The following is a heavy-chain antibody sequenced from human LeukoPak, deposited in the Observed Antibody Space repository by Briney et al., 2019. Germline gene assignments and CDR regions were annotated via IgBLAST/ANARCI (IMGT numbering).Heavy chain of an antibody. V-gene: IGHV4-39*07. CDR1: GGSISSGGFY. CDR2: IYYSGNI. D-gene: IGHD2-2*01. J-gene: IGHJ5*02. CDR3: ARHGRCSSINCIYNWFDP. Sequence: SSETLSLTCTVSGGSISSGGFYWGWVRQPPGKGLEWIGSIYYSGNIYYNPSLKSRVSISVDTSKNQFSLKLSSVTAADTAVYYCARHGRCSSINCIYNWFDPWGQGTLVIVSS.